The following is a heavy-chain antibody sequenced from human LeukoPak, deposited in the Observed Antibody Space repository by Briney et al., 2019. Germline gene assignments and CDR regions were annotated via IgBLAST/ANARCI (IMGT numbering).Heavy chain of an antibody. V-gene: IGHV5-51*01. CDR3: AIIAAGSSFAFDY. Sequence: GESLKISCKGSGYSFTSYWIGWVRPMPGKGLEWMGIIYPGDSDTRYSPSFQGQVPISADKSISTAYLQWSSLKASDTAMYYCAIIAAGSSFAFDYWGQGTLVTVSS. D-gene: IGHD6-13*01. J-gene: IGHJ4*02. CDR1: GYSFTSYW. CDR2: IYPGDSDT.